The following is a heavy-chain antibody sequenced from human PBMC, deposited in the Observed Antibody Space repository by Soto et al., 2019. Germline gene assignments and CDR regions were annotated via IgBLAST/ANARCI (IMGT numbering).Heavy chain of an antibody. D-gene: IGHD5-18*01. V-gene: IGHV4-34*01. Sequence: PSETLSLTCAVYGGSFSGYYWSWIRQPPWKGLEWIGEINHSGSTNYNPSLKSRVTISVDTSKNQFSLKLSSVTAADTAVYYCARGPGLGVDTAMEETFDYWGQGTLVTVSS. CDR1: GGSFSGYY. J-gene: IGHJ4*02. CDR2: INHSGST. CDR3: ARGPGLGVDTAMEETFDY.